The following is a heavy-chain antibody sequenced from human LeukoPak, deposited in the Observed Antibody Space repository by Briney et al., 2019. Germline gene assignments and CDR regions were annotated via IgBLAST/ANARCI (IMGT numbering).Heavy chain of an antibody. J-gene: IGHJ5*02. D-gene: IGHD3-22*01. V-gene: IGHV1-2*02. Sequence: ASVKVSCKASGYTFTGYYMHWVRQAPGQGLEWMGWINPNSGGTNYAQKFQGRVTMTTDTSISTAYMELSSLRYDDTAVYYCARNYDTSGYYIWLDPWGQGTLVTVSS. CDR1: GYTFTGYY. CDR3: ARNYDTSGYYIWLDP. CDR2: INPNSGGT.